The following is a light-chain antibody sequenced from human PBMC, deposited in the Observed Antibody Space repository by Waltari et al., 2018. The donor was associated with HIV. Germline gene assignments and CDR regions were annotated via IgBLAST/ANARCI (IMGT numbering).Light chain of an antibody. CDR1: QGIGTS. J-gene: IGKJ3*01. CDR2: AAS. CDR3: QQVKSNPFT. Sequence: DIQLTQPRSLLSASVGDRATITCRASQGIGTSLAWYQQKPGKAPQLLISAASTLQPGVPTRFSGSGSGTEFTLPISGLQPEDFATYYCQQVKSNPFTFGPGTKVDFK. V-gene: IGKV1-9*01.